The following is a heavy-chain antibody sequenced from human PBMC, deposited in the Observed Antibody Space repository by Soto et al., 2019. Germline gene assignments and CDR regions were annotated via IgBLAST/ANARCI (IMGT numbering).Heavy chain of an antibody. CDR2: ISGSGIST. V-gene: IGHV3-23*01. CDR1: GFTFRSYA. CDR3: AKEPVGPDWYFDL. J-gene: IGHJ2*01. Sequence: DAQLLESGGGLVQPGGSLRLSCAASGFTFRSYAMSWVRQAPGKGLEWVSGISGSGISTHYADSVKGRFTVSRDNSKNTLYLQMNSLRAEDTAVYNCAKEPVGPDWYFDLWGRGTLVTVSS.